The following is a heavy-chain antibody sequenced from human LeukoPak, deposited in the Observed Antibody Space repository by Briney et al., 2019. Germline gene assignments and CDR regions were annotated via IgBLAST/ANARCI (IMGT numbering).Heavy chain of an antibody. CDR2: IYSGGST. CDR3: ARDLLAAAGTGNYYYYMDV. V-gene: IGHV3-53*01. CDR1: GFTVSSNY. D-gene: IGHD6-13*01. Sequence: GGSLRLSCAASGFTVSSNYMSWARQAPGKGLEWVSVIYSGGSTYYADSVKGRFTISRDNSKNTLYLQMNSLRAEDTAVYYCARDLLAAAGTGNYYYYMDVWGKGTTVTVSS. J-gene: IGHJ6*03.